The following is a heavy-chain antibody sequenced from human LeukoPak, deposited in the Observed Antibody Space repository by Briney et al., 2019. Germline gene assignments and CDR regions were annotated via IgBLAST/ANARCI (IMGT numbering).Heavy chain of an antibody. CDR1: GGSISSGGYY. J-gene: IGHJ4*02. V-gene: IGHV4-31*03. Sequence: SETLSLTCTVSGGSISSGGYYWSWIRQHPGKGLEWIGYIYYSGSTYYNPSLKSRVTISVDTSKNHFSLKLSSVIAADTAVYYCARDQGGRYFDYWGQGTLVTVSS. CDR2: IYYSGST. CDR3: ARDQGGRYFDY. D-gene: IGHD1-26*01.